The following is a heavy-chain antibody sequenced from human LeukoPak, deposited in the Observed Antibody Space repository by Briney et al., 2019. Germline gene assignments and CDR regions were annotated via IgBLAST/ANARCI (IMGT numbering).Heavy chain of an antibody. Sequence: PGGSLRLSCAASGFTFDEYAIHWVRQAPGKGLERVSLISGDGVRTFYRDSVKGRFTISRDNSKNSLYLQMNSLRTEDTALYYCAKDLTSVYDAFNTWGQGTMVTVSS. CDR2: ISGDGVRT. V-gene: IGHV3-43*02. J-gene: IGHJ3*02. CDR1: GFTFDEYA. CDR3: AKDLTSVYDAFNT.